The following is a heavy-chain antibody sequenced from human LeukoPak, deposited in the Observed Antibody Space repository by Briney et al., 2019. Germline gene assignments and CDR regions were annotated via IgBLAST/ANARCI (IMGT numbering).Heavy chain of an antibody. CDR2: IYSSGST. CDR3: ARRYCSGGSCYSGGNWFDP. J-gene: IGHJ5*02. CDR1: GGSISSYY. Sequence: SETLSLTCTVSGGSISSYYWSWIRQPPGKGLEWIGNIYSSGSTNYNPSLKSRVTISVDTSKNQFSLRVTSVTAADTAVYYCARRYCSGGSCYSGGNWFDPWGQGTLVTVSS. D-gene: IGHD2-15*01. V-gene: IGHV4-59*01.